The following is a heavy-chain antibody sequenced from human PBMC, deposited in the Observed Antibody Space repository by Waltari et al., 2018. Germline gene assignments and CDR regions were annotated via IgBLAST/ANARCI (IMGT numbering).Heavy chain of an antibody. J-gene: IGHJ4*02. Sequence: EVQLVESGGALVQPGGSLRLSGLASGSTFSRYWMSWVRQAPGKGLELVANINLDGSEKYYVDSVRGRFDISRDNAKNSLYLQMNNLRAEDTAVYYCAKNRRGYDSGWSYFDYWGQGTLVTVSS. CDR1: GSTFSRYW. D-gene: IGHD6-19*01. CDR3: AKNRRGYDSGWSYFDY. V-gene: IGHV3-7*01. CDR2: INLDGSEK.